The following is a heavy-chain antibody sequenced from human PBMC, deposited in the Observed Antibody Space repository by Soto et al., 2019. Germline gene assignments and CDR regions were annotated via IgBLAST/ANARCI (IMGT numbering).Heavy chain of an antibody. J-gene: IGHJ6*03. CDR3: ARGGRYYYYYYMDV. V-gene: IGHV1-8*01. CDR2: MNPNSGNT. Sequence: ASVKVYCKTAGYTFTSYDINLVRRPTGQGLEWMGWMNPNSGNTGYAQKFQGRVTMTRNTSISTAYMELSSLRSEDTDVYYCARGGRYYYYYYMDVWG. CDR1: GYTFTSYD.